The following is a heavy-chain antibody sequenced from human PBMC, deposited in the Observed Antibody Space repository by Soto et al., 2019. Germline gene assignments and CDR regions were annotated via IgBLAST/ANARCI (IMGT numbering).Heavy chain of an antibody. CDR1: GGSFSGYY. CDR3: ARVRCSGGSCYSRGWFDP. CDR2: INHSGST. D-gene: IGHD2-15*01. Sequence: QVQLQQWGAGLLKPSETLSLTCAVYGGSFSGYYWSWIRQPPGKGLEWIGEINHSGSTNYSPSLKSRVTISVDTSKNQFSLKLSSVTAADTAVYYCARVRCSGGSCYSRGWFDPWGQGTLVTVSS. V-gene: IGHV4-34*01. J-gene: IGHJ5*02.